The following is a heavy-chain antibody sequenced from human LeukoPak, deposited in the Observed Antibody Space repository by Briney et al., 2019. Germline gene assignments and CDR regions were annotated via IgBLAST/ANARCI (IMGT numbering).Heavy chain of an antibody. J-gene: IGHJ2*01. CDR1: GFNFRDYG. Sequence: GGSLRLSCATSGFNFRDYGMHWVRQAPGKEPEWVAFLRYDGSVESYADSVKGRFTVSRDNSKNTLSLQMNSLRDEDTAVYYCVKGLPLTPGEGYFDLWGRGTLVTVSS. CDR2: LRYDGSVE. CDR3: VKGLPLTPGEGYFDL. V-gene: IGHV3-30*02. D-gene: IGHD7-27*01.